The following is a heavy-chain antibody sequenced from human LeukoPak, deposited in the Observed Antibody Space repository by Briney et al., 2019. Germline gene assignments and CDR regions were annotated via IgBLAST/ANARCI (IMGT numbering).Heavy chain of an antibody. CDR3: ARRTLDSSGYVFGHPTEPFYFDF. CDR2: ISVYNDAT. J-gene: IGHJ4*02. D-gene: IGHD3-22*01. V-gene: IGHV1-18*01. Sequence: VASVKVSCKASGYTFTRYGINWVRQAPGQGLEWVGWISVYNDATNYAQKLQGRLSLTTDPSTNTAFMELRNLGSDDTAIYYCARRTLDSSGYVFGHPTEPFYFDFWGQGTLVTVSS. CDR1: GYTFTRYG.